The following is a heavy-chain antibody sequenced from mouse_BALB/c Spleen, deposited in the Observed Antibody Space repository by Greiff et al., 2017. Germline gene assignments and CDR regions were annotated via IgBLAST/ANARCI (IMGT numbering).Heavy chain of an antibody. V-gene: IGHV1-63*01. CDR3: AGRNWGYFDG. CDR1: GYAFTNYW. Sequence: VLLVESGAELVRPGTSVKISCKASGYAFTNYWIGWVKQRPGHGLEWIGDIHPGSGKTYYNEKFKGKATLTANKSSSTAYMQLSSLTAEDSAVYFCAGRNWGYFDGWGAGTTVTVSS. J-gene: IGHJ1*01. D-gene: IGHD4-1*01. CDR2: IHPGSGKT.